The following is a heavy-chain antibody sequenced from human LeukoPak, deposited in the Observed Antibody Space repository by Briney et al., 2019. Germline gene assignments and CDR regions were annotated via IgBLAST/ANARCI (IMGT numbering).Heavy chain of an antibody. V-gene: IGHV4-59*01. CDR1: GGSISSYY. CDR2: IYYSGST. Sequence: SETLSLTCTVSGGSISSYYWSWIRQPPGKGLELIGYIYYSGSTNYNPSLKSRVTISVDTSKNQFSLKLSSVTAADTAVYYCARVSGLTGYFNDAFDIWGQGTMVTVSS. J-gene: IGHJ3*02. D-gene: IGHD3-9*01. CDR3: ARVSGLTGYFNDAFDI.